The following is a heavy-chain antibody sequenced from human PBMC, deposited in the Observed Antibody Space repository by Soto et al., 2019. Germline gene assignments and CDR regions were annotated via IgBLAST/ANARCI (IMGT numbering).Heavy chain of an antibody. Sequence: ASVKVSCKASGYTFTGYYMHWVRQAPGQGLEWMGWINPNSGGTNYAQKFQGRVTMTRDTSISTAYMGLSRLRSDDTAVYYCARAVLGYCSSTSCYAPGYYYGMDVWGQGTTVTVSS. CDR1: GYTFTGYY. V-gene: IGHV1-2*02. CDR3: ARAVLGYCSSTSCYAPGYYYGMDV. J-gene: IGHJ6*02. CDR2: INPNSGGT. D-gene: IGHD2-2*01.